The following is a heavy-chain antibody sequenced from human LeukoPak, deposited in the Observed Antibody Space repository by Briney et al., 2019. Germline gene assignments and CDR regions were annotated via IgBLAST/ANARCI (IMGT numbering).Heavy chain of an antibody. J-gene: IGHJ4*02. CDR2: IGTAGDT. D-gene: IGHD6-13*01. CDR3: ASSPAYSSSWYAIDN. Sequence: GVLRLSCAASGFTFSNYDMHWVRQAAGKGLEWVSGIGTAGDTYYPASVKGRFTISRENAKSSLYLQINSLSAGDTAVYYCASSPAYSSSWYAIDNWGQGTLVTVSS. V-gene: IGHV3-13*01. CDR1: GFTFSNYD.